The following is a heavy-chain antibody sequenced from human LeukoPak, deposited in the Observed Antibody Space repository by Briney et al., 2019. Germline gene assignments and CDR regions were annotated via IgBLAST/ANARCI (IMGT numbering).Heavy chain of an antibody. V-gene: IGHV4-31*03. D-gene: IGHD5-24*01. CDR1: GGSISSGGYY. Sequence: SQTLSLTCNSSGGSISSGGYYWSWIRQPPGKGLEWIGYIYYSGSSYYNPSLRSRVTISVDTSKNHFSLKLSSVTAADTAVYYCARNRDGYNSFDYWGQGTLVTVSS. CDR3: ARNRDGYNSFDY. J-gene: IGHJ4*02. CDR2: IYYSGSS.